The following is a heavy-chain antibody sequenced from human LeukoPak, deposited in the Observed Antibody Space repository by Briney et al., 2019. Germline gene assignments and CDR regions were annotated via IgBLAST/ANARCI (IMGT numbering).Heavy chain of an antibody. J-gene: IGHJ4*02. D-gene: IGHD2-2*03. CDR2: IRSAPDGGAT. V-gene: IGHV3-15*01. CDR3: ATDLHFGYCTATSCANY. Sequence: GGSLRLSCAASGFTFISSWMTWVRQAPGKGLEWVGRIRSAPDGGATDYAAPVKGRFTISRDDSKNTLYLQMSSLRTEDTAVYYCATDLHFGYCTATSCANYWGQGTLVTVSS. CDR1: GFTFISSW.